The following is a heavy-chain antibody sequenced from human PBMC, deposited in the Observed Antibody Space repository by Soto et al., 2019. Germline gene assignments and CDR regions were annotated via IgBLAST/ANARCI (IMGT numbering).Heavy chain of an antibody. V-gene: IGHV3-30*18. Sequence: GGSLRLSCAASGFTFSSYGMHWVRQAPGKRLEWVAVISSDGNNKYYADSVKGRFTISRDNSKNTLYLQMNSLRPDDTAEYYCAKDWDSSTWFSGFASWGQGTLVTVSS. D-gene: IGHD2-2*01. J-gene: IGHJ4*02. CDR2: ISSDGNNK. CDR1: GFTFSSYG. CDR3: AKDWDSSTWFSGFAS.